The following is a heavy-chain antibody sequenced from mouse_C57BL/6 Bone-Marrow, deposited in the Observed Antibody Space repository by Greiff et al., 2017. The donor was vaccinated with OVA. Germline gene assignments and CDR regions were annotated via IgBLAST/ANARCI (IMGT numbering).Heavy chain of an antibody. CDR3: ARDDLFTPY. CDR2: ISYDGSN. Sequence: EVQLVESGPGLVKPSQSLSLTCSVTGYSITSGYYWNWIRQFPGNKLEWMGYISYDGSNNYNPSLKNRISITRDTSKNQFFLKLNSVTTEDTATYYCARDDLFTPYWGQGTLVTVSA. V-gene: IGHV3-6*01. D-gene: IGHD1-1*01. J-gene: IGHJ3*01. CDR1: GYSITSGYY.